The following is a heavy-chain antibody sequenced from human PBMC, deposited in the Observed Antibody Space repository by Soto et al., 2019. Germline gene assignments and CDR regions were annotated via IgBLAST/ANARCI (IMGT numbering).Heavy chain of an antibody. Sequence: SGPTLVKPTQTLTLTCTFSGFSLSTSGVGVGWIRQPPGKALEWLALIYWDDDKRYSPSLKSRLTITKDTSKNQVVLTMTNMDPVDTATYYCAHWRTGDWSPYFDYWGQGTLVTVSS. CDR1: GFSLSTSGVG. CDR2: IYWDDDK. CDR3: AHWRTGDWSPYFDY. D-gene: IGHD7-27*01. V-gene: IGHV2-5*02. J-gene: IGHJ4*02.